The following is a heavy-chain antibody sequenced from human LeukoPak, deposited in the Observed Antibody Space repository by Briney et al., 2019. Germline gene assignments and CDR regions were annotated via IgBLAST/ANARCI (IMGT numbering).Heavy chain of an antibody. CDR3: ARDTYQARPEGDDAFDI. CDR2: IYYSGRT. J-gene: IGHJ3*02. Sequence: SVPLTLPCSVSGGFMSSGGYYWSWIRKHPAKGLVRIWYIYYSGRTYYTQTLKSRVTISVDTSKKQFSLKLSSVTAADTAVYYCARDTYQARPEGDDAFDIGGQGTMVTVSS. CDR1: GGFMSSGGYY. V-gene: IGHV4-31*03. D-gene: IGHD1-14*01.